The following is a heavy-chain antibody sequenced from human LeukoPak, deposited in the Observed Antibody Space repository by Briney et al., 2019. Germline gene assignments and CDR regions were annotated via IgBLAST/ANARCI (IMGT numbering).Heavy chain of an antibody. CDR2: IKLDGSEK. CDR1: GFIFSDYW. CDR3: ARDSYYYGSGSQYYFDY. V-gene: IGHV3-7*01. J-gene: IGHJ4*02. Sequence: GGSLRLSCVASGFIFSDYWMSWVRQAPGKGLEWVANIKLDGSEKFYADSVKGRFTISRDNAKNSLYLQMNSLRAEDTAVYYCARDSYYYGSGSQYYFDYWGQGTLVTVSS. D-gene: IGHD3-10*01.